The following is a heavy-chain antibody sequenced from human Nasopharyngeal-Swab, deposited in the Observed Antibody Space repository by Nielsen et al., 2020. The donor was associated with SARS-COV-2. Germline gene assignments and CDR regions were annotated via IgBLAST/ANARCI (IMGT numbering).Heavy chain of an antibody. CDR1: GGPVSDTDYF. CDR3: ASYYVGVDGQKRFDD. CDR2: IDYRRRT. D-gene: IGHD1-26*01. V-gene: IGHV4-39*01. Sequence: GSLRLSCTVSGGPVSDTDYFWGWIRQPPVTGLEWIGNIDYRRRTFYNPSLKSRVSISVDMSKNQFSLNLHSVTAADTGVYYCASYYVGVDGQKRFDDWGQGTLVTVSS. J-gene: IGHJ4*02.